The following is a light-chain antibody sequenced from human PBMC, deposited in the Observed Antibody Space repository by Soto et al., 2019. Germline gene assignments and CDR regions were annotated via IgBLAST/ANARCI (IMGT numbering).Light chain of an antibody. CDR2: GAS. CDR1: QSISAY. CDR3: QQTYKTPLH. Sequence: DIQMTQSPSSLSASLGDRVTITCRASQSISAYLSWFQQKPGKAPKLLIHGASRLQSGVPSRFSASGSGTDLTLTISGLQPEDFAIYYCQQTYKTPLHFGAGTKVDI. J-gene: IGKJ4*01. V-gene: IGKV1-39*01.